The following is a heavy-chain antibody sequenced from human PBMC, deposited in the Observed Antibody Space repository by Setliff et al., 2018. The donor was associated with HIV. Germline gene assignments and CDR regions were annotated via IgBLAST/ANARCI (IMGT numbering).Heavy chain of an antibody. V-gene: IGHV4-61*02. D-gene: IGHD2-8*01. J-gene: IGHJ4*02. CDR1: GGSISSRSYY. Sequence: KASETLSLTCTVSGGSISSRSYYWSWLRQPAGKGLEWIGRTYSNGNTDYNPSLKSRVTISEDTSKNQFSLKVNSVTAADTAMYFCARESPDGLDYWGQGTLVTVSS. CDR2: TYSNGNT. CDR3: ARESPDGLDY.